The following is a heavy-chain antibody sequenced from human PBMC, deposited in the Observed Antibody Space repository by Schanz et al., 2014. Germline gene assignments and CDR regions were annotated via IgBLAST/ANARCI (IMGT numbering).Heavy chain of an antibody. CDR3: AKVDRTRYYAMDV. CDR1: GGTFSSYT. Sequence: QVQLVQSGAEVMKPGSSVKVSCKASGGTFSSYTINWVRQAPGQGLEWMGRIIPILGITNVAQKFQGRVTITADKSTNTVYMEVSDLRSEDTAVDYCAKVDRTRYYAMDVWGQGTTVTVSS. J-gene: IGHJ6*02. V-gene: IGHV1-69*02. CDR2: IIPILGIT. D-gene: IGHD3-9*01.